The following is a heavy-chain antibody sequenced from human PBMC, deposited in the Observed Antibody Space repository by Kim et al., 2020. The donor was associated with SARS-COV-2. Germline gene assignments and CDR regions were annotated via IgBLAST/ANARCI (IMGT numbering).Heavy chain of an antibody. D-gene: IGHD5-12*01. J-gene: IGHJ4*02. Sequence: ATTYYPLSVKGSVTISRDNSKNTLYLQMNNLGAEDTAVYFCAKSGRLDYWGQGALVTVSS. V-gene: IGHV3-23*01. CDR2: ATT. CDR3: AKSGRLDY.